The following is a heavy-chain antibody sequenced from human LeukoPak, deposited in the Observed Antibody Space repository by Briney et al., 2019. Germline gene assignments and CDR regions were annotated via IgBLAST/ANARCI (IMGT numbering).Heavy chain of an antibody. D-gene: IGHD1-7*01. CDR3: ARDWKGTEDY. V-gene: IGHV1-46*01. CDR2: INPSGGST. CDR1: GYTFTSYY. Sequence: GASVKVSCKASGYTFTSYYMHWVRQAPGHGLEWMGIINPSGGSTSYAQKFQGRVTMTRDTSTSTVYMELSSLRSEDTAVYYWARDWKGTEDYWGQGTLVTVSS. J-gene: IGHJ4*02.